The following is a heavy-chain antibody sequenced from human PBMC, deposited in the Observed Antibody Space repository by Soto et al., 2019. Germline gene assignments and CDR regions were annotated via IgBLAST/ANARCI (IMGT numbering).Heavy chain of an antibody. CDR1: SDSMNSGGYY. V-gene: IGHV4-31*03. D-gene: IGHD6-6*01. CDR2: IYSNGDT. Sequence: SETLSLTCSVSSDSMNSGGYYWSWLRQHPGKGLEWIGYIYSNGDTYYNPSLKSRVTISVDTSKNQFSLNLTSVTAADTAVYYCARRGGSSSGYYYYAMDVWGQGTTVTVSS. CDR3: ARRGGSSSGYYYYAMDV. J-gene: IGHJ6*02.